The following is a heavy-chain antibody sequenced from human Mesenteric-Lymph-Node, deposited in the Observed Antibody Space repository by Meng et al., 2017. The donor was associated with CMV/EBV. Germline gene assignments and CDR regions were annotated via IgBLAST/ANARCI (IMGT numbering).Heavy chain of an antibody. D-gene: IGHD3-16*02. CDR3: ARGRSRGRLRLGELSLYGGNIFDY. Sequence: HWVPPARGKRRECVGFAWYSVMNKYYGDSVKGRFTLSREDSKNTLNVQMKSLRAEDTAVEYCARGRSRGRLRLGELSLYGGNIFDYWGQGSLVTVSS. V-gene: IGHV3-33*01. J-gene: IGHJ4*02. CDR2: AWYSVMNK.